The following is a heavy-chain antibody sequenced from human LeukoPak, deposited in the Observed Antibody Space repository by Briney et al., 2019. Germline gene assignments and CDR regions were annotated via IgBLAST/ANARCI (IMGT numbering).Heavy chain of an antibody. CDR3: ARGEDIVVVPPAGYYYYGMDV. CDR2: INPNSGGT. J-gene: IGHJ6*02. CDR1: GYTFTGYY. Sequence: ASVKVSCKASGYTFTGYYMHWVRQAPGQGLEWMGWINPNSGGTNYAQKFQGRVTITADESTSTAYMELSSLRSEDTAVYYCARGEDIVVVPPAGYYYYGMDVWGQGTTVTVSS. V-gene: IGHV1-2*02. D-gene: IGHD2-2*01.